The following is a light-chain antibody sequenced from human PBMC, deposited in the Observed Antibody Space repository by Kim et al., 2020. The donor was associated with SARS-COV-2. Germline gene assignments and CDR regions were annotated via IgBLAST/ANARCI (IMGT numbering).Light chain of an antibody. J-gene: IGLJ1*01. CDR3: SSYTASSTYV. CDR2: DVS. V-gene: IGLV2-14*03. Sequence: GQSITISCTGTSSDVGVYKYVSWSQQHPVKAPKLMIYDVSNRLSGVSNRFSGSKSGNTASLAISGLQAEDEADYDCSSYTASSTYVFGTWTKVTVL. CDR1: SSDVGVYKY.